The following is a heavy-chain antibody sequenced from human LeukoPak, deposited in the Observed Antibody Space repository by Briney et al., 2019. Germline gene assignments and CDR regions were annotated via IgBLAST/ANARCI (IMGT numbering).Heavy chain of an antibody. CDR3: ARQPIVVVPAAIRFDAFDI. CDR1: GGSISSYY. J-gene: IGHJ3*02. V-gene: IGHV4-4*07. CDR2: IYTSGST. D-gene: IGHD2-2*02. Sequence: PSETLSLTCTVSGGSISSYYWSWIRRPAGKELEWIGRIYTSGSTNYNPSLKSRVTMSVDTSKNQFSLKLSSVTAADTAVYYCARQPIVVVPAAIRFDAFDIWGQGTVVTVSS.